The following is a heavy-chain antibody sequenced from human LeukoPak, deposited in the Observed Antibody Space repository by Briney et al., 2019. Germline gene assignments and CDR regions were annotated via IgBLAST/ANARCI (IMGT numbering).Heavy chain of an antibody. Sequence: PSETLSLTCTVSGGSISSGGYYWSWIRQHPGKGLEWIGYIYYSGSAYYNPSLKSRVTISVDTSKNQFSLKLSSVTAADTAVYYCASGLDYYDSSGYYYDYWGQGTLVTVSS. CDR1: GGSISSGGYY. V-gene: IGHV4-31*03. D-gene: IGHD3-22*01. CDR3: ASGLDYYDSSGYYYDY. CDR2: IYYSGSA. J-gene: IGHJ4*02.